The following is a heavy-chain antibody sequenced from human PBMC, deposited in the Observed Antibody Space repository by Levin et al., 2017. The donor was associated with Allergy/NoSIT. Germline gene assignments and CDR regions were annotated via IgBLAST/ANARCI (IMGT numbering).Heavy chain of an antibody. CDR1: GFTFSSYG. J-gene: IGHJ6*02. V-gene: IGHV3-33*01. D-gene: IGHD7-27*01. CDR3: ARDLLTGVYYYYGMDV. CDR2: IWYDGSNK. Sequence: PGESLKISCAASGFTFSSYGMHWVRQAPGKGLEWVAVIWYDGSNKYYADSVKGRFTISRDNSKNTLYLQMNNLRAEDTAVYYCARDLLTGVYYYYGMDVWGQGTTVTVSS.